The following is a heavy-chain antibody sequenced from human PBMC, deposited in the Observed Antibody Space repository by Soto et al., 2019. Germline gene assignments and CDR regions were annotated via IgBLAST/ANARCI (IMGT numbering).Heavy chain of an antibody. D-gene: IGHD4-17*01. CDR2: ISYDGSNK. Sequence: QVQLVESGGGVVQPGRSLRFSCAASGFTFSSYAMHWVRQAPGKGLEWVAVISYDGSNKYYADSVKGRFTISRDNSKNTLYLQMNSLRAEDTAVYYCARSHYGDPFDYWGQGTLVTVSS. CDR1: GFTFSSYA. J-gene: IGHJ4*02. CDR3: ARSHYGDPFDY. V-gene: IGHV3-30-3*01.